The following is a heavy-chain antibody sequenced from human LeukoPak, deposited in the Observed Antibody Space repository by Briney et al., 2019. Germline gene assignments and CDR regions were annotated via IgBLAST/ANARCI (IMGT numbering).Heavy chain of an antibody. D-gene: IGHD3-3*01. CDR2: ISGSGTGT. J-gene: IGHJ4*02. V-gene: IGHV3-23*01. Sequence: GGSLRLSCAASRFTFSSYAMNWVRQAPGKGLEWVSAISGSGTGTYSADSVKGRFTISRDNSKNTLYLQMNSLRAEDTAVYYCAKDLPPYYDFWSGSLYFDYWGQGTLVTVSS. CDR1: RFTFSSYA. CDR3: AKDLPPYYDFWSGSLYFDY.